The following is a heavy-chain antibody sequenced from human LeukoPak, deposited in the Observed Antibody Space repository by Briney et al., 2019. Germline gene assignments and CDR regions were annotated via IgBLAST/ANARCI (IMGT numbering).Heavy chain of an antibody. CDR1: GGSFSGYY. CDR3: ARGAGQQQLSDY. CDR2: INHSGST. J-gene: IGHJ4*02. D-gene: IGHD6-13*01. V-gene: IGHV4-34*01. Sequence: SETLSLTCAVYGGSFSGYYWSWIRQPPGKGLEWIGEINHSGSTNYSPSLKSRVTISLDTSKNQFSLKLSSVTAADTAVYYCARGAGQQQLSDYWGQGTLVTVSS.